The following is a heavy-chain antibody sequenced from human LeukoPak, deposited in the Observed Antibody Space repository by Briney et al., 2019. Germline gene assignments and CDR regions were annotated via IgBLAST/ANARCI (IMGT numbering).Heavy chain of an antibody. D-gene: IGHD1-1*01. J-gene: IGHJ4*02. CDR2: ISNNGGSS. Sequence: GGSLRLSCAASGFTFSAYAMYWVRQAPGKGLEYVSGISNNGGSSFYADSVKGRFTISRDNSKNTLYLQMSSLRAEDTAVYYCVKITSVTGGDCWGQGTRLTVSS. CDR1: GFTFSAYA. CDR3: VKITSVTGGDC. V-gene: IGHV3-64D*09.